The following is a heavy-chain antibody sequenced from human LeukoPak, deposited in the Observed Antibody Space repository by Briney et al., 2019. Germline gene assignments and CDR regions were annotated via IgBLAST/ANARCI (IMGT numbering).Heavy chain of an antibody. J-gene: IGHJ4*02. D-gene: IGHD3-9*01. Sequence: PGVSLRLSCATSGFTFTDYYMSWVRQAPEKGLEWVSVIYSGGSTYHADSVKGRFTISRDNSKNTLYLQMNSLRAEDTAVYYCARLGVGFDWLRDYWGQGTLVTVSS. V-gene: IGHV3-66*01. CDR2: IYSGGST. CDR3: ARLGVGFDWLRDY. CDR1: GFTFTDYY.